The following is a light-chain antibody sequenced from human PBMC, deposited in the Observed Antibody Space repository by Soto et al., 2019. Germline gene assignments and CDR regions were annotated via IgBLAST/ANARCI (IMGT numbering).Light chain of an antibody. CDR2: DVS. Sequence: QSALTQPRSVSGSPGQSVTISCTGTSRDVGGYNYVSWYQQHPGKAPKLMIYDVSKRPSGVPDRFSGSKSGNTASLIISGLQAEDEADYDCCSYAGSYTLVFGGGTQLTVL. V-gene: IGLV2-11*01. CDR1: SRDVGGYNY. J-gene: IGLJ2*01. CDR3: CSYAGSYTLV.